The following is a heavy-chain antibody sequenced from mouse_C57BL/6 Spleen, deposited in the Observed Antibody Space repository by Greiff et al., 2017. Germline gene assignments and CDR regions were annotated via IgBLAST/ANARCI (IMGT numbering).Heavy chain of an antibody. V-gene: IGHV5-16*01. D-gene: IGHD2-5*01. CDR3: ARAPYSNFWYFDV. CDR1: GFTFSDYY. J-gene: IGHJ1*03. Sequence: EVKLMESEGGLVQPGSSMKLSCTASGFTFSDYYMAWVRQVPEKGLEWVANINYDGSSTYYLDSLKSRFIISRDNAKNILYLQMSSLKSEDTATYYCARAPYSNFWYFDVWGTGTTVTVSS. CDR2: INYDGSST.